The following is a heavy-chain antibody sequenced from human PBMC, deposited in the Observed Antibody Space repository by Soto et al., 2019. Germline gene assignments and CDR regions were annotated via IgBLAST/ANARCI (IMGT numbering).Heavy chain of an antibody. J-gene: IGHJ4*02. CDR3: ATNYGSGSAHFDS. CDR2: TIPILSMS. D-gene: IGHD3-10*01. CDR1: GDTFSRST. V-gene: IGHV1-69*02. Sequence: QMVQSGAEVKKPGSSVKVSCTASGDTFSRSTLSWLRQAPGQGLEWMGRTIPILSMSDYAQKFQGRVSITADKSTSTVYMELSRLRSEDTAVYYCATNYGSGSAHFDSWGQGTLVTVSS.